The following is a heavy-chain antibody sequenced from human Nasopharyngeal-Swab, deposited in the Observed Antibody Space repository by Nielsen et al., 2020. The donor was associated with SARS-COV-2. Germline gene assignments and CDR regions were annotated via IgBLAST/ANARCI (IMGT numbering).Heavy chain of an antibody. J-gene: IGHJ4*02. CDR3: ARVPAVAASRIDY. CDR2: INAGKGNT. CDR1: GYTLSNYA. Sequence: ASVKVSCKASGYTLSNYAMYWVRQAPGQRPEFMGWINAGKGNTIYSQRFQGRVRISRDTSANTVYMELNILRSEDTAVYYCARVPAVAASRIDYWGQGTLVTVSS. V-gene: IGHV1-3*01. D-gene: IGHD6-19*01.